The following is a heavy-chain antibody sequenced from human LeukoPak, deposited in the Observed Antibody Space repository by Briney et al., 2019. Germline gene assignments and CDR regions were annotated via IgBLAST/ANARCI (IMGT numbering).Heavy chain of an antibody. Sequence: SETLSLTCTVSGGSISSYYWSWIRQPPGKGLEWIGYIHYSGSTNYNPSLKSRVTISVDMSKNQFSLKLSSVTAADTAVYYRARDSIVVVAAGEENWFDPWGQGTLVTVSS. V-gene: IGHV4-59*12. CDR3: ARDSIVVVAAGEENWFDP. J-gene: IGHJ5*02. CDR1: GGSISSYY. D-gene: IGHD2-15*01. CDR2: IHYSGST.